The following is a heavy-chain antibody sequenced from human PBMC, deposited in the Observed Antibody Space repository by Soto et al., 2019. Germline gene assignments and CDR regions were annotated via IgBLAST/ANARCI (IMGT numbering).Heavy chain of an antibody. CDR2: IYSGGST. Sequence: LRLSFAASGFTVSSNYMSWVRQAPGKGLEWVSVIYSGGSTYYADSVKGRFTISRDNSKNTLYLQMNSLRAEDTAVYYCARADYSYYYGMDVWGQGTTVTVSS. V-gene: IGHV3-53*01. CDR1: GFTVSSNY. CDR3: ARADYSYYYGMDV. J-gene: IGHJ6*02.